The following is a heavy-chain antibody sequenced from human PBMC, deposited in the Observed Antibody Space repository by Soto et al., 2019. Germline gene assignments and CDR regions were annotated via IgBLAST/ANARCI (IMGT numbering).Heavy chain of an antibody. J-gene: IGHJ4*02. Sequence: PSETLSLTCAVSGGSISSGGYSWSWIRQPPGKGLEWIGYIYHSGSTYYNPSLKSRVTISVDRSKNQFSLKLSSVTAADTAVYYCARDDHGPFDYWGQGTLVTVSS. CDR1: GGSISSGGYS. CDR2: IYHSGST. CDR3: ARDDHGPFDY. V-gene: IGHV4-30-2*01.